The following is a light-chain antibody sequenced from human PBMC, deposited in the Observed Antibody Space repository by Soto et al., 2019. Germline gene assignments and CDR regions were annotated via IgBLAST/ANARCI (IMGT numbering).Light chain of an antibody. CDR3: QQYDTSPRT. Sequence: EILWTQSPCTLSLSPGDRATLSCRTSQSISSNYLAWYKQKPGQAPRLLIYGASTRAPGIPDRFSGSGSGTEFTLTISRLEPEDFEVYYCQQYDTSPRTFGQGTKVDIK. CDR2: GAS. V-gene: IGKV3-20*01. J-gene: IGKJ1*01. CDR1: QSISSNY.